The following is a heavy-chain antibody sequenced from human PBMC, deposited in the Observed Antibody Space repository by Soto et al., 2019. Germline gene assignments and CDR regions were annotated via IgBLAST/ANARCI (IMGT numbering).Heavy chain of an antibody. CDR1: GFTFSDYY. D-gene: IGHD1-26*01. V-gene: IGHV3-11*05. Sequence: QVQLVESGGGLVKPGGSLRLSCAASGFTFSDYYMSWIRQAPGKGLEWVSYISSSSSYTNYADSVKGRFTISRDNAKNSLYLQMNSLRAEDTAVYYCAGTSGYYYGMDVWGQGTTVTGSS. CDR3: AGTSGYYYGMDV. J-gene: IGHJ6*02. CDR2: ISSSSSYT.